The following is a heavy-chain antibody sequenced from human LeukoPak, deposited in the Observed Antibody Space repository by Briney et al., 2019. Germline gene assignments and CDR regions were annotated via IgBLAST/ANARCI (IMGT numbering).Heavy chain of an antibody. V-gene: IGHV3-21*04. CDR1: GFTFSMYA. Sequence: GGSLRLSCAVSGFTFSMYAMAWVRQAPGKGLEWVSGISDNTYYADSVKGRFTISRDNAKNSLYLQMNSLRAEDTAVYYCARERVTYYYDSSGYPDAFDIWGQGTMVTVSS. D-gene: IGHD3-22*01. CDR3: ARERVTYYYDSSGYPDAFDI. J-gene: IGHJ3*02. CDR2: ISDNT.